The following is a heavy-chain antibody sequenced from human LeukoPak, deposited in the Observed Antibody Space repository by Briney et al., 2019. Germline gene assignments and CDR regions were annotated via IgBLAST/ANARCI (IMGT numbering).Heavy chain of an antibody. Sequence: GGSLRLPCAASGFTFSSYGMHWVRQAPGKGLEWVAVIWYDGSNKYYADSVKGRFTISRDNSKNTLYLQMNSLRAEDTAVYYCARDRRGRDYYFDYWGQGTLVTVSS. CDR2: IWYDGSNK. CDR3: ARDRRGRDYYFDY. D-gene: IGHD1-26*01. V-gene: IGHV3-33*01. CDR1: GFTFSSYG. J-gene: IGHJ4*02.